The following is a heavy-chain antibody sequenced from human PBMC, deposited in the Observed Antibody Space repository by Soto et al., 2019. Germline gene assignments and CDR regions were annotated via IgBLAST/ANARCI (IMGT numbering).Heavy chain of an antibody. CDR2: VDRRGLKT. D-gene: IGHD3-10*01. Sequence: GGSLSLSCINSGYIFDDYAQIWVRQVAGRGLEWVSGVDRRGLKTEYRDSVRGRFTISRDNARRSLYLQMNNLKTEDSALYYCALVENGSVDYWGRGSLVTVSS. CDR1: GYIFDDYA. V-gene: IGHV3-20*04. J-gene: IGHJ4*02. CDR3: ALVENGSVDY.